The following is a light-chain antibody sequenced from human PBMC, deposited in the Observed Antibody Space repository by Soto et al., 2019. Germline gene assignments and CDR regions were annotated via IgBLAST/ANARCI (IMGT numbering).Light chain of an antibody. CDR1: SSNIGSNY. CDR3: AAWDDSLSGLAV. V-gene: IGLV1-47*01. J-gene: IGLJ7*01. Sequence: QSVLTQPPSASGTPGQRVTISSSGSSSNIGSNYVYWYQQLPGTAPKLLIYRNNQRPSGVPDRFSGSKSGTSASLAISGLRSEDEADYYCAAWDDSLSGLAVFGGGTQLTVL. CDR2: RNN.